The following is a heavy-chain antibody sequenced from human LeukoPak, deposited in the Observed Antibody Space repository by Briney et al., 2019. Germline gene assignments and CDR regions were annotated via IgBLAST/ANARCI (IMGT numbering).Heavy chain of an antibody. CDR3: ARGLAPYSYEYSGHDPYYYYNMDV. J-gene: IGHJ6*03. CDR2: INPKNGKT. Sequence: ASVKVSCKASGFTFSASTISWVRQAAGQGLEWMGWINPKNGKTSYAQKLQERVSLTGNNSTSTAYMEMSSLRSEDTAVYYGARGLAPYSYEYSGHDPYYYYNMDVWGKGTTVTISS. D-gene: IGHD5-12*01. V-gene: IGHV1-8*01. CDR1: GFTFSAST.